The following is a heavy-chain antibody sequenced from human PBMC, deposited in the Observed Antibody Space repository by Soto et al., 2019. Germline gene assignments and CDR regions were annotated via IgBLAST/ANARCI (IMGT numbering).Heavy chain of an antibody. CDR3: ARPGSDSGWFFFDP. V-gene: IGHV4-38-2*01. D-gene: IGHD6-19*01. J-gene: IGHJ5*02. CDR1: GYSIRSGYY. Sequence: PSETLSLTCAVSGYSIRSGYYWGWLRQPPGKGLELVGSIYHGGSTYCNPSLNSRVTLSIDMTNNHVSLILNSVTAADTAVYYCARPGSDSGWFFFDPGGQGALVTVSS. CDR2: IYHGGST.